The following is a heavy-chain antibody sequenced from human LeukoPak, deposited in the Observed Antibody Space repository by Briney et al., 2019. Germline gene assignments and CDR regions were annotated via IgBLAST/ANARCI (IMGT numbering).Heavy chain of an antibody. Sequence: GGSLRLSCAASGFTVGSNYMSWVRQTPGKGLEWVSVIYSGGNTYYADSVKGRLTISRDNSKNTLDLQMNSLRVEDTAVYYCARAFNWNYGHWGQGTLVTVSS. V-gene: IGHV3-66*01. CDR2: IYSGGNT. CDR3: ARAFNWNYGH. D-gene: IGHD1-7*01. CDR1: GFTVGSNY. J-gene: IGHJ4*02.